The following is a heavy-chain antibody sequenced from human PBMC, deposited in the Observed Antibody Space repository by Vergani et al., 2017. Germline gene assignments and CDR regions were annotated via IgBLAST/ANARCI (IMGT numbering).Heavy chain of an antibody. CDR2: INPSGGHT. D-gene: IGHD3-9*01. CDR3: ARGDYGILTGYRY. V-gene: IGHV1-46*03. J-gene: IGHJ4*02. CDR1: GYTFSNYY. Sequence: QVQVVQSGAEVKKSGASVTVFCKTSGYTFSNYYMHWVRQAPGQGLEWMGIINPSGGHTNYAQKFQGRVTMTRDTSTSTVYMELSRLRSEDTAIYYCARGDYGILTGYRYWGQGTLVTVSA.